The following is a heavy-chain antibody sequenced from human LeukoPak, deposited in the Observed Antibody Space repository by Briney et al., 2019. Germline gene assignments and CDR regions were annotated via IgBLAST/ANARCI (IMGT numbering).Heavy chain of an antibody. J-gene: IGHJ4*02. CDR2: INPNSGGT. CDR3: ASFTHSSSWYYFDY. CDR1: GYTFTGYY. Sequence: ASVKVSCKASGYTFTGYYMHWVRQAPGQGLERMGWINPNSGGTNYAQKFQGRVTMTRDTSISTAYMELSRLRSDDTAVYYCASFTHSSSWYYFDYWGQGTLVTVSP. V-gene: IGHV1-2*02. D-gene: IGHD6-13*01.